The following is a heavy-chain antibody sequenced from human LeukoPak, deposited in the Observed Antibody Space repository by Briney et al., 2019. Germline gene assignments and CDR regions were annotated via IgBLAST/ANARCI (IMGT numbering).Heavy chain of an antibody. CDR3: AVAEFNWFDP. V-gene: IGHV3-21*01. CDR2: ISSSSSYI. Sequence: GGSLRLSCAASGFTFSSYSMNWVRQAPGKGLEWVSSISSSSSYIYYADSVKGRFTISGDNAKNSLYLQMNSLRAEDTAVYYCAVAEFNWFDPWGQGTLVTVSS. CDR1: GFTFSSYS. J-gene: IGHJ5*02. D-gene: IGHD6-19*01.